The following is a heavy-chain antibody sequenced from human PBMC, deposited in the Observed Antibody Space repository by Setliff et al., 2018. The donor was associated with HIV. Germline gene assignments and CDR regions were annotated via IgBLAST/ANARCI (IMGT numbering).Heavy chain of an antibody. CDR2: IDPEDGET. CDR3: ARDVDHMMDV. J-gene: IGHJ6*02. CDR1: GHTFTDYS. V-gene: IGHV1-69-2*01. Sequence: GASVKVSCKVSGHTFTDYSIHWVQQAPGKGLEWMGLIDPEDGETIYAEKFQGRVTMTADTSIQTAYMELSSVRPEDTAVYYCARDVDHMMDVWGQGTTVTVSS.